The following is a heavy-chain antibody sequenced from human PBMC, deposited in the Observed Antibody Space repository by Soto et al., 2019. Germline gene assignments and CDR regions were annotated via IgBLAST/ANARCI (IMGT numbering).Heavy chain of an antibody. V-gene: IGHV3-33*01. CDR2: IWYDGSNK. CDR3: ARDHSVVPFPDY. D-gene: IGHD2-2*01. CDR1: GFTFSSYG. J-gene: IGHJ4*02. Sequence: QVQLVESGGGVVQPGRSLRLSCAASGFTFSSYGMHWVRQAPGKGLEWVAVIWYDGSNKYYADSVKGRFTISRDNSKNTLYLQMNSLRAEDTAVYYCARDHSVVPFPDYWGQGTLVTVSS.